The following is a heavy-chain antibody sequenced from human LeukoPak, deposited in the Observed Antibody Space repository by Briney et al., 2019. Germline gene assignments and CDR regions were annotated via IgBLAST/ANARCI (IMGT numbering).Heavy chain of an antibody. CDR2: ISSSSYI. Sequence: GGSLRLSCAASGFTFSSYSMNWVRQAPGKGLEWVSSISSSSYIYYADSVKGRFTISRDNAKNSLYLQMNSLRAEDTAVYYCARDKYSSSLYYYYYYGMDVWGQGTTVTVSS. CDR3: ARDKYSSSLYYYYYYGMDV. V-gene: IGHV3-21*01. J-gene: IGHJ6*02. D-gene: IGHD6-13*01. CDR1: GFTFSSYS.